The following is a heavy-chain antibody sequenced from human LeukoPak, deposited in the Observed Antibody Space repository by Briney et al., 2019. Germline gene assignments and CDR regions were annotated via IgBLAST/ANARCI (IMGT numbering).Heavy chain of an antibody. D-gene: IGHD2-15*01. CDR1: GGSISSYY. Sequence: SETLSLTCTVSGGSISSYYWSWVRQPPEKGLEWIGYIYYSGSTNYNPSLKSRVTISVDTSKNQFSLKLSSVTAADTAVYYCARETPGRGVDYWGQGTLVTVSS. J-gene: IGHJ4*02. CDR3: ARETPGRGVDY. CDR2: IYYSGST. V-gene: IGHV4-59*01.